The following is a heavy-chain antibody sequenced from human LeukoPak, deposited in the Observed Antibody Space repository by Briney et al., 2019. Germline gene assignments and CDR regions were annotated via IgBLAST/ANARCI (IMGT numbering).Heavy chain of an antibody. Sequence: ASVKVSCKASGYTFTSYYMHWVRQAPGQGLEWMGIINPSGGSTSYAQKFQGRVTMTRDTSTSTAYMELSSLRSEDTAVYYCATVFFPKAGATIPGYYFDYWGQGTLVTVSS. CDR2: INPSGGST. CDR3: ATVFFPKAGATIPGYYFDY. CDR1: GYTFTSYY. V-gene: IGHV1-46*01. J-gene: IGHJ4*02. D-gene: IGHD1-26*01.